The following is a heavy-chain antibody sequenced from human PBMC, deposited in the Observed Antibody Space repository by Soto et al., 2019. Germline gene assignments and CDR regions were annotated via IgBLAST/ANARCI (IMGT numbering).Heavy chain of an antibody. V-gene: IGHV3-48*02. CDR2: ISSSSSTI. D-gene: IGHD2-21*02. CDR3: ARDPADPYCGGDCRTDAFDI. Sequence: PGGSLRLSCAASGFTFSSYSMNWVRQAPGKGLEWVSYISSSSSTIYYADSVKGRFTISRDNAKNSLYLQMNSLRDEDTAVYYCARDPADPYCGGDCRTDAFDIWGQGTMVTVSS. CDR1: GFTFSSYS. J-gene: IGHJ3*02.